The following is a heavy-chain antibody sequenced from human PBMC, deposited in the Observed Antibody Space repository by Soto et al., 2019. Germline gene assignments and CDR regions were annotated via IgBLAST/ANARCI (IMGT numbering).Heavy chain of an antibody. CDR3: ARSHLPYYYYYGMDV. Sequence: QVQLQQWGAGLLKPSETLSLTCAVYGGSFSGYYWSWIRQPPRKGLEWIGEINHSGSTNYNPSLKSRVTISVDTSKNQFSLKLSSVTAADTAVYYCARSHLPYYYYYGMDVWGQGATVTVSS. CDR1: GGSFSGYY. J-gene: IGHJ6*02. V-gene: IGHV4-34*01. CDR2: INHSGST.